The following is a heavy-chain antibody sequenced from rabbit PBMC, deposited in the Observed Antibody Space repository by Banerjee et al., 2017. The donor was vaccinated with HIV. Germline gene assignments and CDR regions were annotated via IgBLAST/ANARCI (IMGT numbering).Heavy chain of an antibody. D-gene: IGHD7-1*01. CDR2: LYAGSSGTT. J-gene: IGHJ6*01. CDR1: GFSFTNASW. CDR3: AREGYGDGTGDYDL. Sequence: QEQLEESGGDLVKPEGSLTLTCTASGFSFTNASWICWVRQAPGKGLEWIACLYAGSSGTTYYASWAKGRFTISKTSSTTVTLQMTSLTAADTATYFCAREGYGDGTGDYDLWGPGTLVTVS. V-gene: IGHV1S45*01.